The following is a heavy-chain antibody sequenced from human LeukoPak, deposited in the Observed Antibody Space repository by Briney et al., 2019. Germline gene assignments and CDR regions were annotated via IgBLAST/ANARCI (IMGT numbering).Heavy chain of an antibody. V-gene: IGHV5-51*01. CDR1: GYSSINYW. CDR3: TTGRFCSGGSCSSSFDF. Sequence: GESLQISCQGSGYSSINYWIGWVRQMPDKGLEWMGIIYPRNSDIRYSPSFQGQVTISVDKSINTAYLQWTSLKASDTAIYYCTTGRFCSGGSCSSSFDFWGQGTLLTVPS. CDR2: IYPRNSDI. D-gene: IGHD2-15*01. J-gene: IGHJ4*02.